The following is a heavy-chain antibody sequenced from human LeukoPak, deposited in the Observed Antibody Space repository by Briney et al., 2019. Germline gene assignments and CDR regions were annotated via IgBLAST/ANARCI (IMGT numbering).Heavy chain of an antibody. CDR2: INHSGST. V-gene: IGHV4-34*01. Sequence: SETLSLTCAVYGGSFSGYYWSWIRQPPGKGLEWIGEINHSGSTNYNPSLKSRVTISVDTSKNQFSLKLRSVTAADTAVYYCARGQGIAARRGWDYWGQGTLVTVSS. J-gene: IGHJ4*02. D-gene: IGHD6-6*01. CDR3: ARGQGIAARRGWDY. CDR1: GGSFSGYY.